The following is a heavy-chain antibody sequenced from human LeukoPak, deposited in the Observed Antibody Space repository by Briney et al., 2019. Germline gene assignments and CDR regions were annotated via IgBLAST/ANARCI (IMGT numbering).Heavy chain of an antibody. Sequence: GGSLRLSCAASGFSFSNHGIHWVRQAPGKGLEWVSLIWCDGSNEYYADSVKGRFTISRDDSKNTVYLQLNNLRAEDTAVYYCATRKCSISACRASSHHCMDFWGKGTTVIVSS. V-gene: IGHV3-33*01. J-gene: IGHJ6*03. D-gene: IGHD3-10*01. CDR2: IWCDGSNE. CDR3: ATRKCSISACRASSHHCMDF. CDR1: GFSFSNHG.